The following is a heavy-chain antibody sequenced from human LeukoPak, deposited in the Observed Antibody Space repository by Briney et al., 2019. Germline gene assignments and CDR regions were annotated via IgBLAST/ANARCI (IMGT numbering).Heavy chain of an antibody. CDR1: GFTFSSYA. Sequence: GGSLRLSCSASGFTFSSYAMHWVRQAPGKGLEYVSAISSNGGSTYYADSVKGRFTISRDNSKNTLYLQMSSLRAEDTAVYYCVKDLVTSHYYDSSGYPFDYWGQGTLVTVSS. V-gene: IGHV3-64D*06. CDR3: VKDLVTSHYYDSSGYPFDY. D-gene: IGHD3-22*01. J-gene: IGHJ4*02. CDR2: ISSNGGST.